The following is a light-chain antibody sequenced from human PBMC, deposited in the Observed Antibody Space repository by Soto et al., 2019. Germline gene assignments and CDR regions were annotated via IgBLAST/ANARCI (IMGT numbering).Light chain of an antibody. Sequence: EIVLTQSPATLSLSPGERATLSRRTSQSVSGSLAWYQQKPGQAPRLLIYDSSNRATGIPARFSGSGSGTDFTLTITSLEPEDFAVYYCQQRYSWPLAFGGGTKVEI. CDR3: QQRYSWPLA. CDR1: QSVSGS. J-gene: IGKJ4*01. CDR2: DSS. V-gene: IGKV3-11*01.